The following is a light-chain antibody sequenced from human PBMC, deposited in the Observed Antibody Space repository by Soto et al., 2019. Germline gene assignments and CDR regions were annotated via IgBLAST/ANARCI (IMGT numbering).Light chain of an antibody. CDR1: SSDVGGYNY. J-gene: IGLJ2*01. CDR2: EVS. Sequence: QSALSQPASVSGAPVQSITVSCTGSSSDVGGYNYVSWYQQHPGKAPKLMIYEVSNRPSGISNRFSDSKSGNTASLTLSGLRAGDEAEYYCSKYTSSSTLVLGGGTKLTVL. V-gene: IGLV2-14*01. CDR3: SKYTSSSTLV.